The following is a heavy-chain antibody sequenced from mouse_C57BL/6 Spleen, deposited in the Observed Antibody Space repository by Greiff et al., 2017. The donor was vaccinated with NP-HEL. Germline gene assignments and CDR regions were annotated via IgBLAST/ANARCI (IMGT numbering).Heavy chain of an antibody. CDR3: ARSLLRLGTPYWYFDV. Sequence: EVQLQQSGPELVKPGASVKISCKASGYSFTGYYMNWVKQSPEKSLEWIGEINPSTGGTTYNQKFKAKATLTVDKSSSTAYMQLKSLTSEDSAVYYCARSLLRLGTPYWYFDVWGTGTTVTVSS. CDR2: INPSTGGT. J-gene: IGHJ1*03. D-gene: IGHD1-2*01. V-gene: IGHV1-42*01. CDR1: GYSFTGYY.